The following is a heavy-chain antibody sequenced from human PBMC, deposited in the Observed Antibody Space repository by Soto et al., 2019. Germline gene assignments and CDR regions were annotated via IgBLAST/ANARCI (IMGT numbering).Heavy chain of an antibody. Sequence: QLQLQESGPGLVKPSETLSLTCTVSVGSISSSSYYWGRIRQPPGKGLGWIGSIYYCGSTYYNPSLKRLVTISVDTSKNQFSLKLCSLTAADTAVYYCARRGSGSYSDYWGQGTLATVSS. CDR2: IYYCGST. J-gene: IGHJ4*02. V-gene: IGHV4-39*01. CDR3: ARRGSGSYSDY. D-gene: IGHD3-10*01. CDR1: VGSISSSSYY.